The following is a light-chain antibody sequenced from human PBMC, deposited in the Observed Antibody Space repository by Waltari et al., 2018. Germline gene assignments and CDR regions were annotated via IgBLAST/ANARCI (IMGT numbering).Light chain of an antibody. V-gene: IGLV2-14*03. J-gene: IGLJ2*01. Sequence: QSALTQPASVFGSLGQSVTISCTGTATDIGGYDYVSWYQQHSGKAPKLLIFAVSNRPCAISAPFSASQSGTTSSLSISGLQTEDEADYHCTSYTSKNTFIFGGGTRLTVL. CDR2: AVS. CDR3: TSYTSKNTFI. CDR1: ATDIGGYDY.